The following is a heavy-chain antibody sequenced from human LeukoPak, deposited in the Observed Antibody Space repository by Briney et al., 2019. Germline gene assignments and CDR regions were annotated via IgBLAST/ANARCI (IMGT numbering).Heavy chain of an antibody. CDR1: GGPLSSYY. CDR3: AREDSSGPYNWFDP. J-gene: IGHJ5*02. Sequence: SETLSLTCTVSGGPLSSYYWRWIRQPPGKGLEWIGYIYYSGSTNYNPSLKSRVTISVDTSKNQFSLKLSSVTAADTAVYYCAREDSSGPYNWFDPCGQGTLVTVSS. D-gene: IGHD3-22*01. CDR2: IYYSGST. V-gene: IGHV4-59*01.